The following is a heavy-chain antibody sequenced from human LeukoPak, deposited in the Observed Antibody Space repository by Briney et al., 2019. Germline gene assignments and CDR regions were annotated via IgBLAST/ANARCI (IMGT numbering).Heavy chain of an antibody. CDR2: ISGSGGST. CDR1: GFTFSSYA. V-gene: IGHV3-23*01. D-gene: IGHD3-10*01. Sequence: GGSLRRSCAASGFTFSSYAMSWVRQAPGKGLEWVSAISGSGGSTYYADSVKGRFTISRDNSKNTLYLQMNSLRAEDTAVYYCARRSGGSGSFVYYYYYMDVWGKGTTVTVSS. CDR3: ARRSGGSGSFVYYYYYMDV. J-gene: IGHJ6*03.